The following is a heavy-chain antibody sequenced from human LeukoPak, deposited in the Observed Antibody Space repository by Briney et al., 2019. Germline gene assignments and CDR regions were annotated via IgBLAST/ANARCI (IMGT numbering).Heavy chain of an antibody. V-gene: IGHV4-30-4*08. CDR2: IYYSGST. CDR1: GGSISSGDYY. J-gene: IGHJ4*02. CDR3: ARVDRYDFWSGSVGA. D-gene: IGHD3-3*01. Sequence: SETLSLTCTVSGGSISSGDYYWSWIRQPPGKGLEWIGYIYYSGSTYYNPSLKSRVTISVDTSKNQFSLKLSSVTAADTAVYYCARVDRYDFWSGSVGAWGQGTLVTVSS.